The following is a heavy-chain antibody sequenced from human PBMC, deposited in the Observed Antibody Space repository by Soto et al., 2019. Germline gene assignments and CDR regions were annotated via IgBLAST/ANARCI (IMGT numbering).Heavy chain of an antibody. CDR3: ARHQNIVVVTAARGFDI. V-gene: IGHV4-39*01. J-gene: IGHJ3*02. CDR2: IYYSGNS. Sequence: SDTLSLTCTVSGGSISLIISYFWVWIRQPPGKGLEWIGTIYYSGNSYYNPSLKSRVTISVDTSKNQFSLKLSSVTAADTAVYYCARHQNIVVVTAARGFDIWGQGTMVTVSS. CDR1: GGSISLIISYF. D-gene: IGHD2-21*02.